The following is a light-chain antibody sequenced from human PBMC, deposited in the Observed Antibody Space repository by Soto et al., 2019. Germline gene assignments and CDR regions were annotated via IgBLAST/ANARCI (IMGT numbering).Light chain of an antibody. CDR3: QQYDNLPLT. CDR1: RAISNY. Sequence: DIQMTQSPSSLSASVGDRVTITCQASRAISNYLNWYQQKPGKPPKLLIYDASNLETGVPSRFSGSGSGTDFAFTISSLHPEDIATYYCQQYDNLPLTFGGGTKVEIK. J-gene: IGKJ4*01. CDR2: DAS. V-gene: IGKV1-33*01.